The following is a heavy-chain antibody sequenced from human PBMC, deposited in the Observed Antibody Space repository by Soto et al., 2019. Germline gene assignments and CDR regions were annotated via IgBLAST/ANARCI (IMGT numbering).Heavy chain of an antibody. D-gene: IGHD3-3*01. V-gene: IGHV4-59*01. CDR3: ASAHYDFWSGSHYDFDY. CDR1: GGSISSYY. CDR2: IYYSGST. Sequence: SETLSLTCTVSGGSISSYYWSWIRQPPGKGLEWIGYIYYSGSTNYNPSLKSRVTIPVDTSKNQFSLKLSSVTAADTAVYYCASAHYDFWSGSHYDFDYWGQGTLVTVSS. J-gene: IGHJ4*02.